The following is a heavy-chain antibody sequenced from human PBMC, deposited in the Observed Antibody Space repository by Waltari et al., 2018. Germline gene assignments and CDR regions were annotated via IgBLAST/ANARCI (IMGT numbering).Heavy chain of an antibody. CDR2: IYYSGST. D-gene: IGHD6-19*01. CDR1: GGSLSCSSYY. CDR3: ARCSYSSGWYGGLGFDY. V-gene: IGHV4-39*01. J-gene: IGHJ4*02. Sequence: QLQLPESGPGLVKPSETLSLTCPFSGGSLSCSSYYWGWLRQPPGKGLEWMGSIYYSGSTYYNPSLKSRVTISVDTAKTQFSLKLSSVTAADTAVYYCARCSYSSGWYGGLGFDYWGQGTLVTVSS.